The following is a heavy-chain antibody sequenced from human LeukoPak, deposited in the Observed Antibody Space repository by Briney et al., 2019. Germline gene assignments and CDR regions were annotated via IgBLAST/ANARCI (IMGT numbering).Heavy chain of an antibody. CDR3: AGGRFGGDAFDI. V-gene: IGHV1-8*01. CDR2: MNPNSGNT. J-gene: IGHJ3*02. CDR1: GYTFTSYD. Sequence: ASVTVSCTASGYTFTSYDINWVRQAPGQGLEWMGWMNPNSGNTGYAQKFQGRVTMTRNTSISTAYMELSSLRSEDTAVYYCAGGRFGGDAFDIWGQGTMVTVSS. D-gene: IGHD3-10*01.